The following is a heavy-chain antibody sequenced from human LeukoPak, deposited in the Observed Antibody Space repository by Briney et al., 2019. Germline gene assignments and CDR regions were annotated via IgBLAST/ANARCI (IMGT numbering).Heavy chain of an antibody. CDR1: GGTFSSYT. V-gene: IGHV1-69*02. CDR2: IVPILGIA. J-gene: IGHJ4*02. D-gene: IGHD5-18*01. CDR3: ARVSVSYGYFDY. Sequence: SVKVSCKASGGTFSSYTISWVRQAPGQGLEWMGRIVPILGIANYAQKFQGRVTITADKSTSTAYMELSSLRSEDTAVYYCARVSVSYGYFDYWGQGTLVTVSS.